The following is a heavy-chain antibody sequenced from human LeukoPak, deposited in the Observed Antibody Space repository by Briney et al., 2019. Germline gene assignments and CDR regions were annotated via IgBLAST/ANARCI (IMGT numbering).Heavy chain of an antibody. CDR3: AREVGYSYAYDAFDI. Sequence: PSETLSLTCTVSGGPISSSSYYWGWIRQPPGKGLEWIGSIYYSGSTYYNPSLKSRVTISVDTSKNQFSLKLSSVTAADTAVYYCAREVGYSYAYDAFDIWGQGTMVTVSS. V-gene: IGHV4-39*07. CDR1: GGPISSSSYY. J-gene: IGHJ3*02. CDR2: IYYSGST. D-gene: IGHD5-18*01.